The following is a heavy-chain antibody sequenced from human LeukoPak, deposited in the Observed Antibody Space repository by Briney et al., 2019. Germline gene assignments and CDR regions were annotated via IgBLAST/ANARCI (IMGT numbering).Heavy chain of an antibody. V-gene: IGHV1-46*01. CDR1: GFTITSYY. CDR3: ARHPDSSPALLDL. J-gene: IGHJ3*01. Sequence: ASVKVSCKASGFTITSYYMNWVRQAPGQGLEWMGIINPSGGSTSYAQKFQGRLTVTRDMSTSIVYMELGSLRSEDTAKYYCARHPDSSPALLDLWGQRTMVTVSS. D-gene: IGHD6-13*01. CDR2: INPSGGST.